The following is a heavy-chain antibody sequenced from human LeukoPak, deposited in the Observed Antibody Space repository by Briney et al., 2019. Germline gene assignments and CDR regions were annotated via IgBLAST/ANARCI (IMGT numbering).Heavy chain of an antibody. D-gene: IGHD2-2*01. V-gene: IGHV3-53*01. J-gene: IGHJ2*01. CDR3: ARDTSGYCSTSRCYGSWYFDL. CDR2: LYSGGDT. CDR1: GFTVSSNY. Sequence: GGSLRLSCAASGFTVSSNYINWVRQAPGKGLEWVSVLYSGGDTYYADSVKGRFTVSRDNSKNTLYLQMKSLGAEDTAVYYCARDTSGYCSTSRCYGSWYFDLWGRGTLVTVSS.